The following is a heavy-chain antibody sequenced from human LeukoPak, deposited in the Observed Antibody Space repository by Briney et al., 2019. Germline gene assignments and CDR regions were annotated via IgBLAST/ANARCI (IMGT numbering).Heavy chain of an antibody. CDR3: ARAMGSGNGSDG. J-gene: IGHJ3*01. Sequence: PGGSLRLSCAASGFTFSSYAMCWVRQAPGKGLEWVSGVNWAGVITGYADSVKGRFTISRDNAKNAPHLQMKSLRAEDTALYYCARAMGSGNGSDGWGQGTTVTLS. CDR1: GFTFSSYA. CDR2: VNWAGVIT. V-gene: IGHV3-20*04. D-gene: IGHD5-18*01.